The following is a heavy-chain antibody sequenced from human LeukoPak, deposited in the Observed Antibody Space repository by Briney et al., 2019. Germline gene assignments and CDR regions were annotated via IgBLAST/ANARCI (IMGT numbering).Heavy chain of an antibody. V-gene: IGHV3-13*01. D-gene: IGHD6-19*01. J-gene: IGHJ4*02. Sequence: GGPLRLSCAASGFTFIDYDMHWVRQVIGKGLEWVSAIGIRGDTHYSGSVKGRFTISRENAESSLYLQMNSLRAEDTAVYYCARGGIQVSGIDEFDYWDQGTLVTVSS. CDR1: GFTFIDYD. CDR3: ARGGIQVSGIDEFDY. CDR2: IGIRGDT.